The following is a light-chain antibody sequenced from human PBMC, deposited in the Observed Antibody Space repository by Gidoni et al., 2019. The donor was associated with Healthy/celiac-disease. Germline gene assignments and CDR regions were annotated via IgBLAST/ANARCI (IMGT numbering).Light chain of an antibody. CDR2: GAS. J-gene: IGKJ1*01. CDR1: QSVSSN. CDR3: QQYNNWPPGMT. V-gene: IGKV3-15*01. Sequence: EIVMTQSPATLSVSPGERATLSCRASQSVSSNLAWYQQTPGQAPRLLIYGASTRATGIPARFSGSGSGTEFTLTISSLQSEDFAVYYCQQYNNWPPGMTFGQGTKVEIK.